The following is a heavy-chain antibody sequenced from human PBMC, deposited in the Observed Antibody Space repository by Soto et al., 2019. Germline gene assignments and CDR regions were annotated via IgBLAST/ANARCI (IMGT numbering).Heavy chain of an antibody. Sequence: ALSLTCPVSGGSISSSGYYCGWLRQPPGKGLEWIASIYYSGSTYYSPSLKSRVTIAAHTSKNQISLKLSSANAADTAVYYCARHNYYYRTCGQGTLVTVST. CDR1: GGSISSSGYY. CDR3: ARHNYYYRT. V-gene: IGHV4-39*01. CDR2: IYYSGST. J-gene: IGHJ5*02. D-gene: IGHD3-10*01.